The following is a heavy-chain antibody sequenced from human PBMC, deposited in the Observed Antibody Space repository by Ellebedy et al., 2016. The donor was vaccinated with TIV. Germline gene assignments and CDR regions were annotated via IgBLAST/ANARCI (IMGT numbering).Heavy chain of an antibody. Sequence: GGSLRLSCAASGFIFSDYYMSWIRQAPGKGLEWVSYISNSGHTIYYADYVKGRFTISRDNAENSLYLQMNSLRPEDTAVYYCARDARFIDQQHNWFDPWGQGTLVTVSS. V-gene: IGHV3-11*01. CDR3: ARDARFIDQQHNWFDP. CDR1: GFIFSDYY. J-gene: IGHJ5*02. D-gene: IGHD6-13*01. CDR2: ISNSGHTI.